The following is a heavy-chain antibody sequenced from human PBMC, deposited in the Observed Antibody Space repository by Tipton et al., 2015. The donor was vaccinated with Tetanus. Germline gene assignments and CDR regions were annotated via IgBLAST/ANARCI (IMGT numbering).Heavy chain of an antibody. CDR1: GASISSGGYF. CDR3: ARDQGGGRVARLNWFGP. D-gene: IGHD3-16*01. J-gene: IGHJ5*02. V-gene: IGHV4-31*03. CDR2: IYYSGST. Sequence: TLSLTCSVSGASISSGGYFWNWIRHRPGKGLEWTGYIYYSGSTFYNPSLKSRVTISVDTSKNQFSLRLSSVTAADTAVYYCARDQGGGRVARLNWFGPWGQGALVTVSS.